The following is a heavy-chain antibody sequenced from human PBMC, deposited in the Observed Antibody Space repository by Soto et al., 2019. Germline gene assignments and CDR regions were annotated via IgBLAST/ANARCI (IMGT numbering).Heavy chain of an antibody. D-gene: IGHD1-1*01. CDR1: GASVSSGLYY. V-gene: IGHV4-61*01. J-gene: IGHJ6*02. Sequence: NPSETLSLTCSVSGASVSSGLYYWSWIRQPPGKGLEWIGYINYRGRTNYNPSLKSRVTISVDTSKNQFSLRLSSVTAADTALYYCTSAVQTPDGRYYGMDVWGRGTMVTVSS. CDR2: INYRGRT. CDR3: TSAVQTPDGRYYGMDV.